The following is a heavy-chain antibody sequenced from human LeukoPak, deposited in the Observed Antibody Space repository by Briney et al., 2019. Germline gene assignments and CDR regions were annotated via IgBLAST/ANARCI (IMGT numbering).Heavy chain of an antibody. J-gene: IGHJ6*03. CDR1: GGSISSGSYY. CDR3: ARFSKYYYYYMDV. V-gene: IGHV4-61*02. D-gene: IGHD2/OR15-2a*01. Sequence: SETLSLTCTVSGGSISSGSYYWSWIRQPAGKGLEWIGRIYTSGSTNYNPSLKSRVTISVDTSKNQFSLRLSSVTAADAAVYYCARFSKYYYYYMDVWGKGTTVTISS. CDR2: IYTSGST.